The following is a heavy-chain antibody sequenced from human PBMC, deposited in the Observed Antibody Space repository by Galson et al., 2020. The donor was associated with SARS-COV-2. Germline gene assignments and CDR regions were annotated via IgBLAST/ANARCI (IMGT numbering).Heavy chain of an antibody. V-gene: IGHV5-51*01. D-gene: IGHD3-22*01. CDR2: IYPGDSDT. J-gene: IGHJ4*02. Sequence: GESLKISCKGSGYSFTSYWIGWVRQMPGKGLEWMGIIYPGDSDTRYSPSFQGQVTISADKSISTAYLQWSSLKASDTAMYYCARHDIGYDSSGYYPDYWGQGTLVTVSS. CDR3: ARHDIGYDSSGYYPDY. CDR1: GYSFTSYW.